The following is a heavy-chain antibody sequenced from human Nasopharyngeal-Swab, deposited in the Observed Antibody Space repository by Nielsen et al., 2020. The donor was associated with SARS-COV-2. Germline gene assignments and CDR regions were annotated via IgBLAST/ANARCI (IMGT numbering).Heavy chain of an antibody. CDR2: IWYDGSNK. V-gene: IGHV3-33*01. Sequence: GGSLRLSCAASGFTFSSYGMHWVRQAPGKGLEWVAVIWYDGSNKYYADSVKGRFTISRDNSKNTLYLQMNSLRAEDTAVYYCASPYGSGSLGAFDIWGQGTMVTASS. D-gene: IGHD3-10*01. CDR1: GFTFSSYG. CDR3: ASPYGSGSLGAFDI. J-gene: IGHJ3*02.